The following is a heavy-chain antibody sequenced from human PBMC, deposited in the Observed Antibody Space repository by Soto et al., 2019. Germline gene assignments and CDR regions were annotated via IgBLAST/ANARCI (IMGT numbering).Heavy chain of an antibody. CDR2: VNPILSMS. CDR3: ATSYGSGYRAFDY. D-gene: IGHD3-10*01. Sequence: SVRVSCKASGDTFSFYSINWVRQAPGLGLEWMGRVNPILSMSNYAQRFQGRVTMTADKSTSTAYMELSGLRSEDTAMYYCATSYGSGYRAFDYWGQGALVTVSS. V-gene: IGHV1-69*02. J-gene: IGHJ4*02. CDR1: GDTFSFYS.